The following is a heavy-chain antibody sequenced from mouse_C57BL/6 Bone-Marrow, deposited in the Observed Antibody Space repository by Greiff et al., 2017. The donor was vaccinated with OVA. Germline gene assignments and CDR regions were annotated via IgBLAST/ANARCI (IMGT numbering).Heavy chain of an antibody. Sequence: EVKLMESGGDLVKPGGSLKLSCAASGFTFSSYGMSWVRQTPDKRLEWVATISSGGSYTYYPDSVKGRFTISRDNAKNTLYLQMSSLKSEDTAMYYRASPYYSAWLAYGGQGTLVTVSA. CDR2: ISSGGSYT. D-gene: IGHD2-12*01. CDR1: GFTFSSYG. V-gene: IGHV5-6*01. CDR3: ASPYYSAWLAY. J-gene: IGHJ3*01.